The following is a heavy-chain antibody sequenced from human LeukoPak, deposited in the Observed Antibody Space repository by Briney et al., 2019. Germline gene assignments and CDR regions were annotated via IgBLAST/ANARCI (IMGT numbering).Heavy chain of an antibody. CDR2: IYHSGST. CDR3: ARGRPWSGYYFGF. D-gene: IGHD3-3*01. V-gene: IGHV4-30-4*08. CDR1: GVSISSGDYY. J-gene: IGHJ4*02. Sequence: SQTLSLTCTVSGVSISSGDYYWTWIRQSPGKGLEWIGYIYHSGSTFYNPSLKSRLSISLDTPKNQFSLRLSSVTAADTAVYYCARGRPWSGYYFGFWGQGLLVTVSS.